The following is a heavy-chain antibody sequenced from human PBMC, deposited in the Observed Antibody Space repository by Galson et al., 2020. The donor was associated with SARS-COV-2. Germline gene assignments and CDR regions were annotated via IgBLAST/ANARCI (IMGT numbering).Heavy chain of an antibody. V-gene: IGHV1-69*06. J-gene: IGHJ4*02. CDR3: ARDHGYYYDSSGSV. D-gene: IGHD3-22*01. CDR1: GGTFSSYA. Sequence: SVKVSCKASGGTFSSYAISWVRQAPGQGLEWMGGIIPIFGTANYAQKFQGRVTITADKSTSTAYMELSSLRSEDTAVYYCARDHGYYYDSSGSVWGQGTLVTVSS. CDR2: IIPIFGTA.